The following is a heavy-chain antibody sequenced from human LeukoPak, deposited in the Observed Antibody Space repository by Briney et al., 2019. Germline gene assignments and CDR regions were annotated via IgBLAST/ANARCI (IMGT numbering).Heavy chain of an antibody. Sequence: PSETLSLTYTVSGDSISAGTYYWGWIRQPPGKGLEWVGTIHYSGGTYYNPSLKSRVTISVDRSKNQFSLKLSSVTAADTAVYYCARVQGSGSYYPDYFDYWGQGTLVTVSS. CDR1: GDSISAGTYY. V-gene: IGHV4-39*07. D-gene: IGHD3-10*01. CDR3: ARVQGSGSYYPDYFDY. CDR2: IHYSGGT. J-gene: IGHJ4*02.